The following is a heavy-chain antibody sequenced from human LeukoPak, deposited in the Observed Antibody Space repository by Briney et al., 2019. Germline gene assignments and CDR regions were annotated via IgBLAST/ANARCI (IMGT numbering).Heavy chain of an antibody. CDR3: ARMGMYSSSSEDYFDY. Sequence: SQTLSLTCAISGDSVSSNSAAWNWIRQSPSRGLEWLGRTYYRSKWYNDYAVSVKSRITINPDTSKNQFSLQLNSVTPEDTAVYYCARMGMYSSSSEDYFDYWGQGTLVTVSS. CDR2: TYYRSKWYN. CDR1: GDSVSSNSAA. J-gene: IGHJ4*02. D-gene: IGHD6-6*01. V-gene: IGHV6-1*01.